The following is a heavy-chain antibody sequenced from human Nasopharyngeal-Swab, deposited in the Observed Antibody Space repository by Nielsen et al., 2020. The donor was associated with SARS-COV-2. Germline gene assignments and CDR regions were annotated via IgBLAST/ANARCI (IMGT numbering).Heavy chain of an antibody. D-gene: IGHD3-10*01. CDR1: GYTFTHYY. CDR2: INPSGGRT. V-gene: IGHV1-46*01. J-gene: IGHJ3*02. Sequence: ASVKVSCKASGYTFTHYYIHWVRQAPGQGLEWMGFINPSGGRTDYAQKFQGRLAMTRDTSTNKVYMDLSSLRSEDTAIYYCARGYYTSGTFYNDASDIWGPGTGVTVSS. CDR3: ARGYYTSGTFYNDASDI.